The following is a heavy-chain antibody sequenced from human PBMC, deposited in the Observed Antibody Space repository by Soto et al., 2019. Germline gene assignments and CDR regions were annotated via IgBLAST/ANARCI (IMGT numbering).Heavy chain of an antibody. CDR2: IWYDGSNK. D-gene: IGHD3-9*01. CDR1: GFTFSSYG. J-gene: IGHJ4*02. CDR3: GRSRADGRYAFDN. V-gene: IGHV3-33*01. Sequence: PGGSLRLSCAASGFTFSSYGMHWVRQAPGKGLEWVAVIWYDGSNKYYTDSVKGRFTISRDNSKNTLYLQMSSLRDEDTAVYYRGRSRADGRYAFDNGGQGTLATVS.